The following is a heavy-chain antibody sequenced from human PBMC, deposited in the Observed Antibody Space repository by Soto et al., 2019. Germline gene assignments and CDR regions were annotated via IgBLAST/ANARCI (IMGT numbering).Heavy chain of an antibody. J-gene: IGHJ5*01. V-gene: IGHV3-23*01. CDR2: LSVGGDRT. Sequence: EVQVLESGGGLVQPGGSLRLSCAAFGFTFSTNSMAWVSQTPGKGLEWVSGLSVGGDRTFYFESVKGRFTISSDTSKNVVYLHMNSMRADDTDVYFCSKWDGYGDSWGQGNLVTVSS. D-gene: IGHD5-12*01. CDR3: SKWDGYGDS. CDR1: GFTFSTNS.